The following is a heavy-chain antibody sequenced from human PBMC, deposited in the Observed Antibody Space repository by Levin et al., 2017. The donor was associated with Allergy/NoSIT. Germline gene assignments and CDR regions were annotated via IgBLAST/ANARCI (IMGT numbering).Heavy chain of an antibody. CDR2: MNQDGSEK. J-gene: IGHJ4*02. CDR3: AREDHSTYLH. D-gene: IGHD4-11*01. Sequence: QTGGSLRLSCAASGFSFSSYWMSWVRQAPGKGLEWVANMNQDGSEKYYVDSVKGRFSISRDNAKNSLYLQVNNLRAEDTAVYYCAREDHSTYLHWGQGTLVTVSS. V-gene: IGHV3-7*01. CDR1: GFSFSSYW.